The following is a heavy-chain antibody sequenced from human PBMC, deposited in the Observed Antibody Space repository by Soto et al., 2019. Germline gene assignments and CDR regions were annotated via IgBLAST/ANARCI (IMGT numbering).Heavy chain of an antibody. CDR2: ICSSSSTI. D-gene: IGHD3-3*01. V-gene: IGHV3-48*02. Sequence: HPGGSIRFSCAASRFTFSSYSMNWVRQAPGKGLAWVSYICSSSSTIYYADSVKGRFTISRDKAKNSLYLQMNSLRDEDTAVYYCARDRETESITIFGVVILPYGMDVWGQGTTVTVSS. CDR1: RFTFSSYS. J-gene: IGHJ6*02. CDR3: ARDRETESITIFGVVILPYGMDV.